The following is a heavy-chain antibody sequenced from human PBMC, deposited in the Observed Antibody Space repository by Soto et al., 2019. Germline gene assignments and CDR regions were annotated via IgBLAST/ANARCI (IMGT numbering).Heavy chain of an antibody. V-gene: IGHV2-5*02. CDR1: GFSLSTSGVG. CDR2: IYWDDDK. CDR3: AHARGLVLRSHTRYYYMDV. J-gene: IGHJ6*03. Sequence: QITLKESGPTLVKPTQTLTLTCTFSGFSLSTSGVGVGWIRQPPGKALEWLALIYWDDDKRYSPSLKSRLTITKDTSKNQVVLTMTNMDPVDTATYYCAHARGLVLRSHTRYYYMDVWGKGTTVTVSS. D-gene: IGHD1-26*01.